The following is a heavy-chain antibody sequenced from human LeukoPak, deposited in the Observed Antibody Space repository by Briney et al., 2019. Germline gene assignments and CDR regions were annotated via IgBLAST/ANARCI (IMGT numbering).Heavy chain of an antibody. CDR3: ARAGARGSVDY. J-gene: IGHJ4*02. Sequence: GGSLRLSCLASQFTFPIYWMSWVRQAPGKGLEWVANINQDGSQTFYVDSVTGRFTISRDNAKNSLYLQMNSLSAEDTSVYYCARAGARGSVDYWGQGTLVTVPS. D-gene: IGHD3-10*01. CDR2: INQDGSQT. V-gene: IGHV3-7*01. CDR1: QFTFPIYW.